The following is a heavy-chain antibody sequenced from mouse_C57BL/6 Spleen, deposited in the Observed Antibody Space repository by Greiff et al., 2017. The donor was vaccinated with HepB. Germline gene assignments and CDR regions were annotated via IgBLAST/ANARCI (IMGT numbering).Heavy chain of an antibody. J-gene: IGHJ4*01. Sequence: EVMLVESGEGLVKPGGSLKLSCAASGFTFSSYAMSWVRQTPEKRLEWVAYISSGGDYIYYADTVKGRFTISRDNARNTLYLQMSSLKSEDTAMYYCTREDLATVVGSNAMDYWGQGTSVTVSS. CDR3: TREDLATVVGSNAMDY. D-gene: IGHD1-1*01. CDR2: ISSGGDYI. V-gene: IGHV5-9-1*02. CDR1: GFTFSSYA.